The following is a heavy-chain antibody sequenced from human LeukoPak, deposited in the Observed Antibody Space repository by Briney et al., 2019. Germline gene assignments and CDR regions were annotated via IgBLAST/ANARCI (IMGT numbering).Heavy chain of an antibody. V-gene: IGHV2-70*11. D-gene: IGHD3-10*01. J-gene: IGHJ4*02. CDR3: ARIQNYYGSGSAPDY. CDR1: GFSLSTRGMC. Sequence: SGPTLLNPTQTLTLTCTFSGFSLSTRGMCVSWIRQPPAKALEWLARIDWDDDKYYSTSLKTRLTISKDTSKTQVVLTMTNMDPVDTATYYCARIQNYYGSGSAPDYWGQGTLVTVSS. CDR2: IDWDDDK.